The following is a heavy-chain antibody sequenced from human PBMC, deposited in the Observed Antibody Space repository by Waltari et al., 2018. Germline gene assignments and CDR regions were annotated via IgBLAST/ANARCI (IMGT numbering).Heavy chain of an antibody. Sequence: DVQLAESGGGLVQPGRSLRLSCTTSGFTFVDYSMNWVRQAPGVFLAWVGFIRSKDYGETTDYAASVRGRFTISRDDSKSIAYLQMNSLKTEDTAIYFCARDLMYGEHPLFDRWGQGTLVTVSS. V-gene: IGHV3-49*04. D-gene: IGHD4-17*01. CDR2: IRSKDYGETT. CDR1: GFTFVDYS. J-gene: IGHJ5*02. CDR3: ARDLMYGEHPLFDR.